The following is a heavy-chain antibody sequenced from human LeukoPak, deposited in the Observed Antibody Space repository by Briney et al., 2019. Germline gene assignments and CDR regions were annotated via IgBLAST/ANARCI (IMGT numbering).Heavy chain of an antibody. J-gene: IGHJ6*02. D-gene: IGHD2-2*01. CDR3: ARHVGDIVVVPALQDYYYYGMDV. Sequence: SGTLSLTCTVSGGSISSSSYYWGWIRQPPGKGLEWIGSIYYSGSTYYNPSLKSRVTISVDTSKNQFSLKLSSVTAADTAVYYCARHVGDIVVVPALQDYYYYGMDVWGQGTTVTVSS. CDR2: IYYSGST. CDR1: GGSISSSSYY. V-gene: IGHV4-39*01.